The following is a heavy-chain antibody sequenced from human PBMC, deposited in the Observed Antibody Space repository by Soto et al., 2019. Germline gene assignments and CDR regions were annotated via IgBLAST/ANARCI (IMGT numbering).Heavy chain of an antibody. D-gene: IGHD5-12*01. J-gene: IGHJ6*02. CDR2: IRSRTYGGTT. V-gene: IGHV3-49*03. Sequence: GGSLRLSCTTSGFSFGDCAMNWFRQAPGKGLEWVGFIRSRTYGGTTEYAASVKGRFSISRDDSKSIAYLQMSSLKPDDTGVYFCTRESVKWLRDSLEVWGQGTTVTVSS. CDR1: GFSFGDCA. CDR3: TRESVKWLRDSLEV.